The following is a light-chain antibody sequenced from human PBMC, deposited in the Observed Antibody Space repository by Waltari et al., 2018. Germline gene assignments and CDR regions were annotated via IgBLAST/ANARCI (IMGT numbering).Light chain of an antibody. J-gene: IGLJ1*01. CDR3: SSYTSSSTLYV. CDR1: SSDVGGYNY. V-gene: IGLV2-14*01. Sequence: QSALTQPASVSGSPGQSITISCTGTSSDVGGYNYVSWYQQHPGKAPKLMIYDVSKRPSGVSNRFSGAKSGHTASLTISGLQAEDEADYYCSSYTSSSTLYVCGTGTKVTVL. CDR2: DVS.